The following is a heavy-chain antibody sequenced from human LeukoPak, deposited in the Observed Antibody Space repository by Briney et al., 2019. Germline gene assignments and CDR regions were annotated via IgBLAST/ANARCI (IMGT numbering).Heavy chain of an antibody. D-gene: IGHD3-16*01. Sequence: GGSLRLSCAASGFIVSRNYMGWVRQAPGKGLEWVSALSSKYETYYADSAKGRFTISRDNSENTLYLQMNALRAEDTALYYCYGIHLGDSFDIWGRGTMVIVFS. CDR3: YGIHLGDSFDI. J-gene: IGHJ3*02. CDR2: LSSKYET. CDR1: GFIVSRNY. V-gene: IGHV3-53*01.